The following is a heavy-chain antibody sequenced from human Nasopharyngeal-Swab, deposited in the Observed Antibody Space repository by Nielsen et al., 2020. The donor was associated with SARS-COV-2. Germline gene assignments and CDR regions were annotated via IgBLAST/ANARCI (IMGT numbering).Heavy chain of an antibody. V-gene: IGHV3-33*01. D-gene: IGHD5-12*01. Sequence: GESLKISCAASGYTFSTFGMHWVRQAPGKGLEWVAVIWYDGSNKYYADSVKGRFTISRDNAKNSLNLQINGLRGEDTAVFYCARDFGYRYDNWFDPWGQGTLVTVSS. CDR1: GYTFSTFG. CDR3: ARDFGYRYDNWFDP. CDR2: IWYDGSNK. J-gene: IGHJ5*02.